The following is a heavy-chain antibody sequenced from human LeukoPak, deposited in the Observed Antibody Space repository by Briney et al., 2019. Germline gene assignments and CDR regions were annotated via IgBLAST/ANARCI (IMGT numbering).Heavy chain of an antibody. CDR1: GGSISSYY. V-gene: IGHV4-59*01. Sequence: PSETLSLTCTVSGGSISSYYWSWIRQPPGKGLEWIGYIYYSGSTNYNPSLKSRVTISADTSKNQFSLKLSSETAADTAVYYCARGYCSGGSCYPDYWGQGTLVTVSS. D-gene: IGHD2-15*01. J-gene: IGHJ4*02. CDR3: ARGYCSGGSCYPDY. CDR2: IYYSGST.